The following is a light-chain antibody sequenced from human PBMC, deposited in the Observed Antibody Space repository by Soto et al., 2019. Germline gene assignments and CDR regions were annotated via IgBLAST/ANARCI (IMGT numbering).Light chain of an antibody. V-gene: IGKV3-20*01. CDR1: QSVSSSY. Sequence: EIVMTQSPGTLSLSPGERATLSCRASQSVSSSYLAWYQQKPGQAPRLLIYGASSRATGIPDRFSGSGSGTDFTLTISILEPEDLAVYYCQQNGSTPYSFGQGTKLEIK. CDR2: GAS. CDR3: QQNGSTPYS. J-gene: IGKJ2*03.